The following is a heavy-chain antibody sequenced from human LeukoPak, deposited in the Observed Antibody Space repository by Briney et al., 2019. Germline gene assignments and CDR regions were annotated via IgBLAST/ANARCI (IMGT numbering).Heavy chain of an antibody. CDR3: AREGDITDY. CDR1: GYTFTNYG. V-gene: IGHV1-18*01. J-gene: IGHJ4*02. Sequence: ASVKVSCKASGYTFTNYGINWVRQAPGQGLEWMGWISGYNGNTNYAQKLQGRVTMTTDTSTSTTYMELRSPRSDDTAVYYCAREGDITDYWGQGTLVTVSS. D-gene: IGHD1-26*01. CDR2: ISGYNGNT.